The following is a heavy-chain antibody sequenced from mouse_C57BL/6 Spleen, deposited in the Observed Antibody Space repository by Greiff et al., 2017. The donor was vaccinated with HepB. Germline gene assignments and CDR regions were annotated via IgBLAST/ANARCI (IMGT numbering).Heavy chain of an antibody. CDR1: GYSITSGYD. CDR2: ISYSGST. V-gene: IGHV3-1*01. CDR3: ARSYYYYGSSYKYFDV. D-gene: IGHD1-1*01. J-gene: IGHJ1*03. Sequence: EVQLQESGPGMVKPSQSLSLTCTVTGYSITSGYDWHWIRHFPGNKLEWMGYISYSGSTNYNPSLKRRISITHDTSKNHFFLKLNSVTTEDTATYYCARSYYYYGSSYKYFDVWGTGTTVTVSS.